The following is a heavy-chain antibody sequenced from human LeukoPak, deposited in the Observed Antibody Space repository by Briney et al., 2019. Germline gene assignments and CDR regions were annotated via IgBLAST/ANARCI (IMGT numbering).Heavy chain of an antibody. V-gene: IGHV1-69*04. CDR1: GGTFSSYA. D-gene: IGHD6-25*01. CDR2: IIPIVGVA. J-gene: IGHJ3*02. Sequence: VASVKVSCKASGGTFSSYAISWVRQAPGQGLEWMGRIIPIVGVANYAQKFQGRVTITADKSTSTGYMELSSLRSEDTAVYYCARDETPVAADAFDIWGQGTLVTVSS. CDR3: ARDETPVAADAFDI.